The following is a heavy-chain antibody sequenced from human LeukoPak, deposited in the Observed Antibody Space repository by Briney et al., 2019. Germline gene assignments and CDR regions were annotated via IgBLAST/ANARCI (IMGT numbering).Heavy chain of an antibody. J-gene: IGHJ1*01. CDR2: ISYDGSNK. V-gene: IGHV3-30*04. CDR3: ARVAAAGTSAEYFQH. Sequence: GGSLRLSCAASGFTFSSYAMHWVRQAPGKGLEWLAVISYDGSNKYYADSVKGRFTISRDNSKNTLYLQMNSLRAEDTAVYYCARVAAAGTSAEYFQHWGQGTLVTVSS. D-gene: IGHD6-13*01. CDR1: GFTFSSYA.